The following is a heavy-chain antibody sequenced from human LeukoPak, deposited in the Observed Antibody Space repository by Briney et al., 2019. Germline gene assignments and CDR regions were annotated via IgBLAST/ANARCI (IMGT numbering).Heavy chain of an antibody. V-gene: IGHV3-23*01. D-gene: IGHD3-10*01. CDR2: ISGSGGST. CDR1: GFTFSIYS. J-gene: IGHJ4*02. CDR3: AKGITMIRGQPAYYFDY. Sequence: GGSLRLSCAASGFTFSIYSMNWVRQAPGKGLEWVSAISGSGGSTYYADSVKGRFTISRDNSKNTLYLQMNSLRADDTAVYYCAKGITMIRGQPAYYFDYWGQGTLVTVSS.